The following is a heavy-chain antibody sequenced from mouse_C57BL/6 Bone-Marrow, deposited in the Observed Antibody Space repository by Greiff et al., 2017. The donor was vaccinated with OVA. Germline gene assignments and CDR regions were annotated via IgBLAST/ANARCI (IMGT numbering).Heavy chain of an antibody. CDR1: GFNIKDYY. CDR3: AMGGLWYPYFDY. Sequence: EVQLQQSGAELVKPGASVKLSCTASGFNIKDYYMHWVKQRTEQGLEWIGRIDPEDGETKYAPKVQGKATITADTTSNTAYLLLSSLTSEDTAVYYCAMGGLWYPYFDYWGQGTTLTVSS. D-gene: IGHD2-1*01. J-gene: IGHJ2*01. V-gene: IGHV14-2*01. CDR2: IDPEDGET.